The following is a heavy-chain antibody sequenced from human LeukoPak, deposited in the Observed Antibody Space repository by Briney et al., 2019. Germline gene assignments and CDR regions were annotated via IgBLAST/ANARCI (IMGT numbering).Heavy chain of an antibody. CDR2: ISYDGSNK. Sequence: PGGSLRLSCAASGFTFSSYGMHWVRQAPGKGLEWVAVISYDGSNKYYADSVKGRFTISRDNSKNTLYLQMNSLRAEDTAVYYCANNFYSSGWGFDHWGQGTLVTVSS. D-gene: IGHD6-19*01. CDR3: ANNFYSSGWGFDH. J-gene: IGHJ4*02. CDR1: GFTFSSYG. V-gene: IGHV3-30*18.